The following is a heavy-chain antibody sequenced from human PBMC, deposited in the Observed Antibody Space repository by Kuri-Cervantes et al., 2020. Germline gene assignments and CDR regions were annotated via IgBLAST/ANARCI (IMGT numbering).Heavy chain of an antibody. V-gene: IGHV3-21*01. Sequence: ETLSLTCAASGFTFSSYSMNWVRQAPGKGLEWVSSISSSSSYIYYADSVKGRFTISRDNAKNSLYLQMNSLRAEDTAVYYCARDQVPYSGYDSPFDYWGQGTLVTVSS. CDR2: ISSSSSYI. D-gene: IGHD5-12*01. CDR1: GFTFSSYS. CDR3: ARDQVPYSGYDSPFDY. J-gene: IGHJ4*02.